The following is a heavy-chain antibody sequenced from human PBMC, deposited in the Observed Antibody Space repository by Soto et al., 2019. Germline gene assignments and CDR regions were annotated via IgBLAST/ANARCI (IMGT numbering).Heavy chain of an antibody. CDR2: IYYSGST. V-gene: IGHV4-59*01. D-gene: IGHD3-3*01. J-gene: IGHJ6*02. CDR1: GGSICSYY. CDR3: ARGTSRGYDFWSGYYATKYYYYGMDV. Sequence: PSETPSLTCTVCGGSICSYYWSWIRQPPGKGLEWIGYIYYSGSTNYNPSLKSRVTISVDTSKNQFSLKLSSVTAADTAVYYCARGTSRGYDFWSGYYATKYYYYGMDVWGQGTTVTVSS.